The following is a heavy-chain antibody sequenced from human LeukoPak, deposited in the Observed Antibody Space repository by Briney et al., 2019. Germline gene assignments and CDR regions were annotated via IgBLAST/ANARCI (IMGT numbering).Heavy chain of an antibody. CDR2: ISFDGSMK. J-gene: IGHJ5*02. CDR3: AKDRYYYGSGRSGNWFDP. Sequence: GGSLRLSCAASGFTFTTYGMHWVRQAPGKGLEWVAFISFDGSMKFYADSVKGRFTISRDNSKNTLHLHMNSLRAEDAAVYYCAKDRYYYGSGRSGNWFDPWGQGTLVTVSS. V-gene: IGHV3-30*18. CDR1: GFTFTTYG. D-gene: IGHD3-10*01.